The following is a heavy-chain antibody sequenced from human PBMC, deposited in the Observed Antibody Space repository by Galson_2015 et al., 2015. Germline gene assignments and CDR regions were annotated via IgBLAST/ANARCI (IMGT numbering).Heavy chain of an antibody. CDR1: GYTFNSYD. D-gene: IGHD3-10*01. CDR3: ARVRIGYYTSGTPRYYYYFGMDV. Sequence: SVKVSCKASGYTFNSYDINWVRQATGQGLEWMGWMNPNSVNTGYAQKFQGRITMTRDTSISTAYMELTSLTSEDTAVYYCARVRIGYYTSGTPRYYYYFGMDVRGQGTTVTVSS. V-gene: IGHV1-8*01. CDR2: MNPNSVNT. J-gene: IGHJ6*02.